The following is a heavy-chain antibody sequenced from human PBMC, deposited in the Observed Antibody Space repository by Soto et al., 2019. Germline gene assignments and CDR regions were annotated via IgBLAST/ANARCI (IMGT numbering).Heavy chain of an antibody. CDR1: GFTFSSYS. Sequence: GGSLRLSCAAXGFTFSSYSMNWVRQAPGKGLEWVSSISSSSSYIYYADSVKGRFTISRDNAKNSLYLQMNSLKTEDTAVYYCTTDLRSWLRLFVGHYWGQGTLVTVSS. CDR2: ISSSSSYI. D-gene: IGHD5-12*01. CDR3: TTDLRSWLRLFVGHY. J-gene: IGHJ4*02. V-gene: IGHV3-21*03.